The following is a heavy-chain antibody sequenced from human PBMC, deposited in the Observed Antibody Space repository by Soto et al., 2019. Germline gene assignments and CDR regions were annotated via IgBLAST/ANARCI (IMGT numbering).Heavy chain of an antibody. V-gene: IGHV3-64D*08. Sequence: GGSLRLSCSASGFTFSSHAMHWVRQAPGKGLEYVSAISSNGGSRYYADSVKGRFTISRDNSKNTLYLQMSSLRAEDTAVYYCVKEDYYDSSGNPFDYWGQGTLVTVSS. J-gene: IGHJ4*02. CDR3: VKEDYYDSSGNPFDY. D-gene: IGHD3-22*01. CDR1: GFTFSSHA. CDR2: ISSNGGSR.